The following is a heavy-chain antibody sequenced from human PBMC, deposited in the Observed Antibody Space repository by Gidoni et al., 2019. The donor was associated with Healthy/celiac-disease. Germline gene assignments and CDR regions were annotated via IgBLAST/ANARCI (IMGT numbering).Heavy chain of an antibody. V-gene: IGHV4-34*01. D-gene: IGHD3-10*01. J-gene: IGHJ5*02. CDR2: IHHSGST. CDR1: GGSFRGYY. CDR3: ARDVEVRGTNRNWFDP. Sequence: QVQLQQWGAGLLKPSETLSLTCAVYGGSFRGYYWSWIRQPPGKGLAWIGEIHHSGSTNYNPSLKSRVTISVDTSKNQFSLKLSSVTAADTAVYYCARDVEVRGTNRNWFDPWGQGTLVTVSS.